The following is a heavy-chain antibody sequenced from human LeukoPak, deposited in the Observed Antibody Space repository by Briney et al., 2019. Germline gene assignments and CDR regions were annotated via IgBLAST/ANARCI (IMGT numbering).Heavy chain of an antibody. Sequence: GGSLRLSCAASGFTFSDYYMSWIRQAPGKGLEWVSYISSSGSTIYYADSVKGRFTISRDNAKNSLYLQTNSLRADDTAVYYCARDAPMSTVTYYYYMDVWGKGTTVTVSS. CDR3: ARDAPMSTVTYYYYMDV. D-gene: IGHD4-11*01. V-gene: IGHV3-11*04. CDR2: ISSSGSTI. J-gene: IGHJ6*03. CDR1: GFTFSDYY.